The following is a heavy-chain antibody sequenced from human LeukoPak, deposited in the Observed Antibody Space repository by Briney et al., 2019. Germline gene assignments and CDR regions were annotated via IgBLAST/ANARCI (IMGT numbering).Heavy chain of an antibody. CDR3: ARGVRDGYNYGGSVYFDY. V-gene: IGHV4-59*01. J-gene: IGHJ4*02. CDR1: GGSISSYY. Sequence: SETLSLTCTVSGGSISSYYWSWIRQPPGMGLEWIGYIYYSGSTNYNPSLKSRVTISVDTSKNQFSLKLSSVTAADTAVYYCARGVRDGYNYGGSVYFDYWGQGTLVTVSS. CDR2: IYYSGST. D-gene: IGHD5-24*01.